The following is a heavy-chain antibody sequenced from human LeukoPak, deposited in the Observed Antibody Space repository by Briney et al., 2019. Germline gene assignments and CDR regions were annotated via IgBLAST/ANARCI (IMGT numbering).Heavy chain of an antibody. J-gene: IGHJ4*02. CDR1: GYSFTSYW. Sequence: GESLKISCKGSGYSFTSYWIGWVRQMPGKGLEWMGIIYPGDSDTRYSPSFQGQVTISADKSISTAYLQWSSLKASDTAMYYCARLPEEGVWGCLLFDYWGQGTLVTVSS. CDR3: ARLPEEGVWGCLLFDY. V-gene: IGHV5-51*01. D-gene: IGHD3-16*01. CDR2: IYPGDSDT.